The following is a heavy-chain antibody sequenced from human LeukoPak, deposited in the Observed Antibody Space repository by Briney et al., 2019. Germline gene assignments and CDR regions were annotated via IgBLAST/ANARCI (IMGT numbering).Heavy chain of an antibody. CDR3: ARTTFGGVGWFDP. V-gene: IGHV4-38-2*01. Sequence: SETLSLTCAVSGYSISSDYYWGWIRPPPGKGLEWIGSIYHSGSTYYNPSLKSRVIISVDTSKNHFSLKLSSVTAADTAVYYCARTTFGGVGWFDPWGQGTLVTVSS. J-gene: IGHJ5*02. CDR2: IYHSGST. D-gene: IGHD3-16*01. CDR1: GYSISSDYY.